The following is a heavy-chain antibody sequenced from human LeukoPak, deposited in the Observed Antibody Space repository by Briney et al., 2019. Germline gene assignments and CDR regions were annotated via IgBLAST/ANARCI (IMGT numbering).Heavy chain of an antibody. V-gene: IGHV4-4*09. CDR1: GGSLSSYY. CDR3: ARGSYDFWSGYLNWFDP. Sequence: SSDTLSLTCTVSGGSLSSYYGSWIRQPPGKGLEWIGHFYTSGSTNYNPPLKSRVTISVDTSKNQFSLKLSSVTAADTAVYYCARGSYDFWSGYLNWFDPWGQGTLVTVSS. J-gene: IGHJ5*02. CDR2: FYTSGST. D-gene: IGHD3-3*01.